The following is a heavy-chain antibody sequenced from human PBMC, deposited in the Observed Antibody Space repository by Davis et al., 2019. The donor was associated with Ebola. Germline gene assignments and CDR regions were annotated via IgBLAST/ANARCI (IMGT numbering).Heavy chain of an antibody. CDR3: AKADRLELRGEFDY. V-gene: IGHV3-30*02. CDR1: GFTFSSYG. D-gene: IGHD1-26*01. J-gene: IGHJ4*02. Sequence: WGSLRLSCAASGFTFSSYGMHWVRQAPGKGLEWVSFIRSVGSNKYYADSVKGRFTISRDNSKNTLYLQMNSLRAEDTAGYYCAKADRLELRGEFDYWGQGTLVTVSS. CDR2: IRSVGSNK.